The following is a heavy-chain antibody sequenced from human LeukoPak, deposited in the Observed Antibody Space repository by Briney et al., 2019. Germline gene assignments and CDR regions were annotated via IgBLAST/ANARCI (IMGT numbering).Heavy chain of an antibody. J-gene: IGHJ4*02. Sequence: GGSLRLSCAASGFTFSTYSMSWVRQAPGKGLYWVSGISAGGSSTYYADSVKGRFTISRDNSKNTLYLQMNSLRAEDTAVYYCAKDAAGPEYWGQGTLVTVSS. CDR3: AKDAAGPEY. D-gene: IGHD6-13*01. V-gene: IGHV3-23*01. CDR2: ISAGGSST. CDR1: GFTFSTYS.